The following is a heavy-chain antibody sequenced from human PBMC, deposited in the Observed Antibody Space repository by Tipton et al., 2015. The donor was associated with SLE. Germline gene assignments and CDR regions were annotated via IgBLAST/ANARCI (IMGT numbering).Heavy chain of an antibody. J-gene: IGHJ4*02. CDR3: ARDSAMVRGVDY. D-gene: IGHD3-10*01. V-gene: IGHV4-34*01. CDR2: ISHSGST. Sequence: TLSLTCAVYGGSFSGYYWSWIRQPPGKGLEWIGEISHSGSTNYNPSLKSRVTISVDTSKNQFSLKLSSVTAADTAVYYCARDSAMVRGVDYWGQGTLVTVSS. CDR1: GGSFSGYY.